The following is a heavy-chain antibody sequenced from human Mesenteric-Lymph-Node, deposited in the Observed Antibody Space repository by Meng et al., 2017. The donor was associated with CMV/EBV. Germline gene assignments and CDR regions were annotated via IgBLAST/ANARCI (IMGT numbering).Heavy chain of an antibody. CDR1: GYSVANYW. D-gene: IGHD6-13*01. CDR3: ARHDPSTTTAGAPLDY. J-gene: IGHJ4*02. V-gene: IGHV5-51*01. Sequence: GYSVANYWIGWVRQLPGKGLEWMGIIYPGDSDTRYSPSFKGQVTISADKSINTAYLQWSSLKASDTAIYYCARHDPSTTTAGAPLDYWGQGTLVTVSS. CDR2: IYPGDSDT.